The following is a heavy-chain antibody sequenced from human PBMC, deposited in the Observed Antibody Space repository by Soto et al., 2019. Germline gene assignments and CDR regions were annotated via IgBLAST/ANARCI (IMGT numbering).Heavy chain of an antibody. CDR1: GYTFTGYY. V-gene: IGHV1-2*04. D-gene: IGHD2-2*01. Sequence: ASVKVSCKASGYTFTGYYMHWVRQAPGQGLEWMGWINPNSGGTNYAQKFQGWVTMTRDTSISTAYMELSRLRSDDTAVYYCARNIVVVPAANTGFDAFDIWGQGTMVTVSS. J-gene: IGHJ3*02. CDR3: ARNIVVVPAANTGFDAFDI. CDR2: INPNSGGT.